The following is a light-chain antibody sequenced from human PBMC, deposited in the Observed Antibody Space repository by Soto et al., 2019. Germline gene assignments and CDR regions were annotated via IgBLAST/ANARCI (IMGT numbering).Light chain of an antibody. V-gene: IGKV1-5*01. CDR1: QSISSW. CDR3: QQYNRYSST. J-gene: IGKJ4*01. Sequence: DIQMTQSPSTLSASVGDRVTITCRASQSISSWLAWYQQKPGKAPKLLIYDASSLESGVPSRFSGSGSGTEFTLTISSLQPDDFATYYCQQYNRYSSTFGGGTKVEIK. CDR2: DAS.